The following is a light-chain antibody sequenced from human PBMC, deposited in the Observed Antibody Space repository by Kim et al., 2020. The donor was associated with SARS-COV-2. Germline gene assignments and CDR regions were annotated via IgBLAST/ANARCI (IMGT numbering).Light chain of an antibody. V-gene: IGLV1-47*02. Sequence: QLVLTQPPSASGTPGQTVTISCSGSSSNIGFNYVYWYQQLPGAAPKYLIHSNSQRPSGVPERFSGSKSDTSASLAISGLRSEDEGYYYCSAWDETLTAWVFGGGTQLTVL. J-gene: IGLJ3*02. CDR3: SAWDETLTAWV. CDR1: SSNIGFNY. CDR2: SNS.